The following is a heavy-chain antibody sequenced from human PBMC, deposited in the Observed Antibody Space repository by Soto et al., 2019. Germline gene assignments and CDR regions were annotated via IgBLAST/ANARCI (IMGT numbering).Heavy chain of an antibody. V-gene: IGHV3-9*01. D-gene: IGHD2-8*02. CDR2: ISWNSGTI. J-gene: IGHJ6*02. Sequence: EVQLVESGGGLVQPGRSLRLSCAASGFTFDNYAMYWVRQAPGKGLEWVSGISWNSGTIGYADSVKGRFTSSRDNAKISLYLQMNSLRTEDTALYYCAKSTGGTANGMDVWGQGTTVTVSS. CDR3: AKSTGGTANGMDV. CDR1: GFTFDNYA.